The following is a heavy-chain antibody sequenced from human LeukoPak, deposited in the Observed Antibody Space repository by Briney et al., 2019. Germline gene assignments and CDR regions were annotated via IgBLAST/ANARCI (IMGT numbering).Heavy chain of an antibody. J-gene: IGHJ6*02. D-gene: IGHD5-24*01. V-gene: IGHV1-18*01. CDR2: ISADNGNT. CDR3: ARYPDGMDGMDV. Sequence: ASVKVSFKAPGYTFISYGISWVRQALGQGREWMGWISADNGNTKYAQKLEGRVTMTTDTSTSTAYMRLRSLRSDDTAVYYCARYPDGMDGMDVWGQGTTVTVSS. CDR1: GYTFISYG.